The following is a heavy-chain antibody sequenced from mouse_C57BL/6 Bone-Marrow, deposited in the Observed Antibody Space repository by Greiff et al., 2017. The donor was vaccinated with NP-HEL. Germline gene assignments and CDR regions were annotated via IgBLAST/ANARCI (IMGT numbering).Heavy chain of an antibody. Sequence: QVQLKQPGAELVRPGSSVKLSCKASGYTFTSYWMDWVKQRPGQGLEWIGNIYPSDSETHYNQKFKDKATLTVDKSSSTAYMQLSSLTSEDSAVYYCARPGYYAMDYWGQGTSVTVSS. CDR2: IYPSDSET. J-gene: IGHJ4*01. V-gene: IGHV1-61*01. CDR3: ARPGYYAMDY. CDR1: GYTFTSYW.